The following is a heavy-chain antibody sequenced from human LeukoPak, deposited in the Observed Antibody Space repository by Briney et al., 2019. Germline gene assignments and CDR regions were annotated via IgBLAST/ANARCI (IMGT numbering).Heavy chain of an antibody. Sequence: GGSLRLSCAASGFTFRSYGMHWVRQTPGKGLEWVSYISSSGRTAYYADSVRGRFTISRDNAKNSLYLQMNSLRAEDTAVYYCAREVRYFALGDYWGQGTLVTVSS. D-gene: IGHD3-9*01. CDR2: ISSSGRTA. CDR1: GFTFRSYG. CDR3: AREVRYFALGDY. J-gene: IGHJ4*02. V-gene: IGHV3-48*04.